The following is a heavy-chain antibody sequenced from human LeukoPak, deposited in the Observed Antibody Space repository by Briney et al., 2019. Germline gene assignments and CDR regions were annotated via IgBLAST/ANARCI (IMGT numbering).Heavy chain of an antibody. J-gene: IGHJ4*02. D-gene: IGHD3-3*01. CDR1: GGTFSSYA. CDR2: IIPIFGTA. CDR3: ARDGGYSVFGVVITPNFDY. Sequence: SVKVSCKASGGTFSSYAISWVRQAPGQGLEWMGGIIPIFGTANYAQKLQGRVTITADESTSTAYMELSSLRSEDTAVYYCARDGGYSVFGVVITPNFDYWGQGTLVTISS. V-gene: IGHV1-69*13.